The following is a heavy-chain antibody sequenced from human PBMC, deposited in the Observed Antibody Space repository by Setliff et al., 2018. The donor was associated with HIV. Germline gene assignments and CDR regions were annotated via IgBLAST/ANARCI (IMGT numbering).Heavy chain of an antibody. D-gene: IGHD3-3*01. CDR2: IWYDGNNK. V-gene: IGHV3-33*06. CDR1: GFSLRASG. J-gene: IGHJ6*02. CDR3: AKDLVEGVDSTSYYYVMDV. Sequence: GGSLRLSCAASGFSLRASGMHWVRQAPGKGLEWVAVIWYDGNNKYYADSVKGRFTISRDNSKNTLYLQMNSLRAEDTAVYYCAKDLVEGVDSTSYYYVMDVWGQGTTVTVSS.